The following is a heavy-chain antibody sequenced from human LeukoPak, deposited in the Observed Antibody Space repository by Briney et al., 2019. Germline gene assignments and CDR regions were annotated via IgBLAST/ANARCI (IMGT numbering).Heavy chain of an antibody. CDR3: AKGSAAARPYYFDS. J-gene: IGHJ4*02. V-gene: IGHV3-23*01. D-gene: IGHD6-6*01. Sequence: GGSLRLSCQTCGYTFGNYAMSWVRQAQGKELEWISAISTNGVNTYYADSVKGRFTISRDNSRHTLSLQMNGLRADDTAVYYCAKGSAAARPYYFDSWGQGTLVAVSS. CDR1: GYTFGNYA. CDR2: ISTNGVNT.